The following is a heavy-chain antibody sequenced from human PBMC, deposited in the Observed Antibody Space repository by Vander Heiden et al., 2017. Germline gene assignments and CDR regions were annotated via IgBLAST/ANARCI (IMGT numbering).Heavy chain of an antibody. CDR2: ISASSSKT. V-gene: IGHV3-48*01. D-gene: IGHD1-26*01. CDR1: GFTFSRYN. J-gene: IGHJ4*02. CDR3: VRAYSGTSYGYFY. Sequence: EVQLVESGGGLVPPGGSLRLACAAASGFTFSRYNMTWVRLAPGKGPEWVSYISASSSKTYYADSVKGRFTISRDNARNSLYLQMDSLRAEDTAVYYCVRAYSGTSYGYFYWGQGTLVTVSS.